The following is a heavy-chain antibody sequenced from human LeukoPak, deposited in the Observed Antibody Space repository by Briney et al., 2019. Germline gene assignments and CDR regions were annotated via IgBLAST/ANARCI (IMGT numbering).Heavy chain of an antibody. CDR2: IYLSGST. Sequence: SETLSLTCAVSGGSISSGGYSWSWIRQPPGKGLEWIGYIYLSGSTYYNPSLRGRVTISVDRSKNQFSLKLSSVTAADTAVYYCARVRGLGYYDSSGYLDYWGQGTLVTVSS. V-gene: IGHV4-30-2*01. CDR3: ARVRGLGYYDSSGYLDY. D-gene: IGHD3-22*01. CDR1: GGSISSGGYS. J-gene: IGHJ4*02.